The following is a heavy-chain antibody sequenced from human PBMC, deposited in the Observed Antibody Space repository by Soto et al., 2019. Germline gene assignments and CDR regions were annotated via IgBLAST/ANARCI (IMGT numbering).Heavy chain of an antibody. CDR2: IYPGDSDT. CDR3: ASLDIVVVPAAMFLGAFDI. V-gene: IGHV5-51*01. Sequence: GESLKISCKGSGYSFTSYWIGWVRQMPGKGLEWMGIIYPGDSDTRYSPSFQGQVTISADKSISTAYLQWSSLKASDTAMYYCASLDIVVVPAAMFLGAFDIWGQGTMVT. CDR1: GYSFTSYW. D-gene: IGHD2-2*01. J-gene: IGHJ3*02.